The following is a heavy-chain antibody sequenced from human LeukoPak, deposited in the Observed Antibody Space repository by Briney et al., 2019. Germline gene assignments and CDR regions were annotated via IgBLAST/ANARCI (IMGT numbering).Heavy chain of an antibody. CDR1: GFTFSSYN. D-gene: IGHD1-26*01. J-gene: IGHJ4*02. CDR3: ARQPLVGPTTFDY. Sequence: GGSLRLSCAASGFTFSSYNMNWVRQAPGKGLEWVSSISSSSTYIYYADSVKGRFTISRDDAKNSLFLQMISLRAEDTAVYYCARQPLVGPTTFDYGGQGTLVTVSS. CDR2: ISSSSTYI. V-gene: IGHV3-21*01.